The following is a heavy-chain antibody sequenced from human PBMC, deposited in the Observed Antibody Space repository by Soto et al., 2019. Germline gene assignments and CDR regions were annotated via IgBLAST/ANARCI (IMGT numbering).Heavy chain of an antibody. CDR2: IIPILGIA. J-gene: IGHJ6*02. D-gene: IGHD1-26*01. CDR3: ARGPIVGATQVNYYGMDV. Sequence: QVQLVQSGAEVKKPGSSVKVSCKASGGTFSSYTISWVRQAPGQGLEWMGRIIPILGIANYAQKFQGRVTITADKSTSTAYMELSSLRSEDTAVYYCARGPIVGATQVNYYGMDVWGQGTTVTVSS. CDR1: GGTFSSYT. V-gene: IGHV1-69*02.